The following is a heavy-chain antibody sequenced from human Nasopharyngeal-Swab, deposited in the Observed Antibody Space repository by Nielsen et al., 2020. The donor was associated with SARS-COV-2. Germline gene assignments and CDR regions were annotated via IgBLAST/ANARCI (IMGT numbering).Heavy chain of an antibody. Sequence: GESLKISCEGSGYSFSNHWISWVRQVPGKGLEWMGKVDPSDSYTDYSPSLRGHVTISVDRSISTAYLQWSSLKASDTAMYYCARQYQNYFGSGDYHGAFDIWGQGTMVTVS. CDR1: GYSFSNHW. V-gene: IGHV5-10-1*01. CDR2: VDPSDSYT. J-gene: IGHJ3*02. D-gene: IGHD3-10*01. CDR3: ARQYQNYFGSGDYHGAFDI.